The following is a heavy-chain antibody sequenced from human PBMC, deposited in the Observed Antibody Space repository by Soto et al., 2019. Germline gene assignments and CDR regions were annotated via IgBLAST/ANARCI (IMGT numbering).Heavy chain of an antibody. D-gene: IGHD3-16*01. J-gene: IGHJ6*02. Sequence: SETLSLTCDVFNGSFSGYYWSWIRQPPGKGLEWIAEITHSGSSNYNPSLKSRVIISIGTSNNQFSLKLTSLTAADTAVYFCARGGGAIPSYYYGMDVWGQGTTVTVSS. CDR2: ITHSGSS. CDR1: NGSFSGYY. V-gene: IGHV4-34*01. CDR3: ARGGGAIPSYYYGMDV.